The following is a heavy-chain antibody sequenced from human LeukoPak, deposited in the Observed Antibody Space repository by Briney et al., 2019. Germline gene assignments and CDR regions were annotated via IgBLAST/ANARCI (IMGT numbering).Heavy chain of an antibody. J-gene: IGHJ4*02. CDR2: INPSGGSS. V-gene: IGHV1-46*01. CDR1: GYTFTSYY. D-gene: IGHD6-13*01. Sequence: ASVKVSCKASGYTFTSYYMHWVRQAPGQGLEWMGIINPSGGSSSYAQKFQGRVTMTRDTSTSTVYMELSSLRSEDTAVYYCARAVSYIAAAGTGRDYWGQGTLVTVSS. CDR3: ARAVSYIAAAGTGRDY.